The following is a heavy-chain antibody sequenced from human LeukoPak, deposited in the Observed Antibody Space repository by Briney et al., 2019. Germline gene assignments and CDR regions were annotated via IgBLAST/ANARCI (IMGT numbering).Heavy chain of an antibody. CDR2: IYTSGST. V-gene: IGHV4-4*07. CDR3: AGSGYSYGYVHDAFDI. D-gene: IGHD5-18*01. CDR1: GGSISSYY. Sequence: PSETLSLTCTVSGGSISSYYWSWIRQPAGKGLEWIGRIYTSGSTNYNPSLKSRVTMSVDTSKNQFSLKLSSVTAADTAVYYCAGSGYSYGYVHDAFDIWGQGTMVTVSS. J-gene: IGHJ3*02.